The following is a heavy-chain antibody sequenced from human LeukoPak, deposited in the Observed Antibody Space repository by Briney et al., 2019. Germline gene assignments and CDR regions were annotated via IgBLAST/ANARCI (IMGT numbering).Heavy chain of an antibody. CDR2: ISYDGSNQ. CDR1: EFTFSSYG. V-gene: IGHV3-30*18. CDR3: AKDRLGALYYYDSSGYYRFDY. Sequence: GGTLRLSCAASEFTFSSYGMHWVRQAPGKGLEWVAVISYDGSNQYYADTVKGRFTISRDNSKNTLYLQMNSLRAEDTAVYYCAKDRLGALYYYDSSGYYRFDYWGQGTLVTVSS. J-gene: IGHJ4*01. D-gene: IGHD3-22*01.